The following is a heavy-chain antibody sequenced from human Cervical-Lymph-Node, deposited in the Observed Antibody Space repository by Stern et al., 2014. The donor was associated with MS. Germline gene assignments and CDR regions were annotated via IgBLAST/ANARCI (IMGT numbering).Heavy chain of an antibody. J-gene: IGHJ4*02. CDR3: TRDRGIMGTTTGDY. Sequence: QVQLVQSGAEVKKPGASVKVSCKASGFTFSNYGFSWVRQAPGQGLEWMGWISVYNGNIDFAQKFQGRLTMTTDTSTSTVYMELRSLRSDDTAVYYCTRDRGIMGTTTGDYWGQGTLVSVSS. CDR2: ISVYNGNI. CDR1: GFTFSNYG. D-gene: IGHD1-26*01. V-gene: IGHV1-18*01.